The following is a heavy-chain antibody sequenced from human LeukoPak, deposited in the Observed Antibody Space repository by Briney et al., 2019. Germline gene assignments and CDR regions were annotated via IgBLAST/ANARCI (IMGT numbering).Heavy chain of an antibody. CDR1: GYTFTGYY. J-gene: IGHJ4*02. CDR2: INPNSGGT. D-gene: IGHD3-10*01. Sequence: ASVKVSCKASGYTFTGYYMHWVRQAPGQGLEWMRWINPNSGGTNYAQKFQGRVTMTRDTSISTAYMELSRLRSDDTAVYYCARDRGVRGVTTALGYWGQGTLVTVSS. CDR3: ARDRGVRGVTTALGY. V-gene: IGHV1-2*02.